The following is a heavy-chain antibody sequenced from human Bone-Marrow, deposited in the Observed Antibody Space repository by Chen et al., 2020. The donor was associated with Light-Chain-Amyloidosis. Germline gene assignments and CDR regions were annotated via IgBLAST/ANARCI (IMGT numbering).Heavy chain of an antibody. CDR3: ARRRDGYNFDY. Sequence: EVQLEQSGPEVKKPGESLKIPCKGSGYTFPNYWIGWVRQMPGKGLEWMGVIYPDYSDARYSPSFEGQVTISADKSITTAYLQWRSLKASDTAMYYCARRRDGYNFDYWGQGTLVTVSS. J-gene: IGHJ4*02. CDR2: IYPDYSDA. V-gene: IGHV5-51*01. CDR1: GYTFPNYW. D-gene: IGHD5-12*01.